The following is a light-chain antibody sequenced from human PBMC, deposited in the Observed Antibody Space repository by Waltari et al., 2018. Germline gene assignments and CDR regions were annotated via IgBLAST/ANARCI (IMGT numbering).Light chain of an antibody. Sequence: EIVLTQSPATLPLSPGERSTRSCRASQSVDSYVAWYQQKPGQAPRLLIYDAYNRAAGIPARFSGSGYGTDFTLTISSLEPEDFAVYYCQHRRSWPLTFGGGTKVEIK. J-gene: IGKJ4*01. CDR3: QHRRSWPLT. V-gene: IGKV3-11*01. CDR1: QSVDSY. CDR2: DAY.